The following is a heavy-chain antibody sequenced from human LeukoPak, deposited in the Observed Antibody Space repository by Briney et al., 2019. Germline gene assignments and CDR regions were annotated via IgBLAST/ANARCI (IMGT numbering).Heavy chain of an antibody. CDR1: GGSFSGYY. CDR2: INHSGRT. CDR3: ARRPWYSFDY. J-gene: IGHJ4*02. V-gene: IGHV4-34*01. Sequence: SEALSLTCAVYGGSFSGYYWSWIRQPPGKGLEWRGEINHSGRTNYNPSLKRRVSISVDKSKNQFSLKLSSVTAADTAVYYCARRPWYSFDYWGQGTLVTVSS. D-gene: IGHD2-15*01.